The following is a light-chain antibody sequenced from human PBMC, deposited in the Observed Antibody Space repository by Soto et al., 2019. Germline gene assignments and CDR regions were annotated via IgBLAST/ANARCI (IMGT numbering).Light chain of an antibody. J-gene: IGKJ1*01. CDR3: QQSYTTPWT. CDR2: AAS. Sequence: QMTQSPSSLSAPVLKRVTFTCTASQGIRNDLGWFQQKPGKAPKLLIYAASTLQSGVPSRFSGSGSGTDFTLTISCLQSEDFATYFCQQSYTTPWTFGQGTKVDIK. V-gene: IGKV1-6*01. CDR1: QGIRND.